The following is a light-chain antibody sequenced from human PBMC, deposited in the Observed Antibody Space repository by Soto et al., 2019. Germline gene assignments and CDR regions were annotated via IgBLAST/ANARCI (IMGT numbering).Light chain of an antibody. CDR1: QSITTY. Sequence: TQSPSFLSASVGDRVTITCRASQSITTYLNWYQQKPGKAPKLLIYAASTLQSGVPSRFSGTGSGTDFTLTISSLQPEDFATYYCQQSFSNLLYTFGQGTKVDNK. CDR3: QQSFSNLLYT. CDR2: AAS. J-gene: IGKJ2*01. V-gene: IGKV1-39*01.